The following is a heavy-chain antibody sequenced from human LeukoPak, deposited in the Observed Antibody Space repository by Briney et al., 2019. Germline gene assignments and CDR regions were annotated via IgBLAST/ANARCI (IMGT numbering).Heavy chain of an antibody. CDR3: ASIAAAGDFDY. V-gene: IGHV3-23*01. D-gene: IGHD6-13*01. CDR2: ISGSGGST. J-gene: IGHJ4*02. CDR1: GFTFSNYA. Sequence: GGSLRLSCAASGFTFSNYAMNWVRQAPGKGLEWVSGISGSGGSTYYADSVKGRFTISRDNSKNTLYLQMNSLRAEDTAVYYCASIAAAGDFDYWGQGTLVTVSS.